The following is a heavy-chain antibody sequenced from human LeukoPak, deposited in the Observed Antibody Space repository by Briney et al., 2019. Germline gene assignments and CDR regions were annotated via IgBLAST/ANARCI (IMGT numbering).Heavy chain of an antibody. CDR1: GFTFSDAW. Sequence: GGSLRLSCAASGFTFSDAWMSWVRQAPGKGLEWVSAISNSGGGTFYADSVKGRFTISRDNSKNTLYLQMRSLRAEDTAVYYCAALSIAALTYYFDYWGQGTLVTVSS. D-gene: IGHD6-6*01. CDR3: AALSIAALTYYFDY. CDR2: ISNSGGGT. J-gene: IGHJ4*02. V-gene: IGHV3-23*01.